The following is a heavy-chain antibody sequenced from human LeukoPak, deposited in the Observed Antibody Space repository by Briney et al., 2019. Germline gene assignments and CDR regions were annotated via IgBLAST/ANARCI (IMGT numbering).Heavy chain of an antibody. CDR2: VYYSGST. CDR3: ARGMQGGHGDNLVY. CDR1: GTSIKNYY. V-gene: IGHV4-59*01. J-gene: IGHJ4*02. Sequence: SETLSLTCTFSGTSIKNYYWSWIRQPPGKGLEWIGYVYYSGSTSYNPALESRVSISDGTSGNQVLLWLTSVTAADTAVYYCARGMQGGHGDNLVYWGQGTLVTVSS. D-gene: IGHD4-17*01.